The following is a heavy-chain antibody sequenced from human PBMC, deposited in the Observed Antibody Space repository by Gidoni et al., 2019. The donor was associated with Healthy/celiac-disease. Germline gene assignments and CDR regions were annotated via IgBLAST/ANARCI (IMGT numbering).Heavy chain of an antibody. V-gene: IGHV4-34*01. D-gene: IGHD1-26*01. CDR2: INHSGST. CDR3: ASSGATLSESYYNY. Sequence: QVQLQQWGAGLLKPSETLSLTCAVYGGSFSGYYWSWIRQPPGKGLEWIGEINHSGSTNYNPSLKSRVTISVDTSKNQLSLKLSSVTAADTAVYYCASSGATLSESYYNYWGQGTLVTVSS. CDR1: GGSFSGYY. J-gene: IGHJ4*02.